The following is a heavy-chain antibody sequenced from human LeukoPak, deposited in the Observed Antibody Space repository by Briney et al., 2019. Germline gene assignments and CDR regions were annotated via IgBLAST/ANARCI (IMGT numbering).Heavy chain of an antibody. J-gene: IGHJ4*02. CDR1: GGTFSSYA. CDR2: INPNSGGT. V-gene: IGHV1-2*02. CDR3: ARVRVLRFLEWLSPPDY. Sequence: ASVKVSCKASGGTFSSYAISWVRQAPGQGLEWMGWINPNSGGTNYAQKFQGRVTMTRDTSISTAYMELSRLRSDGTAVYYCARVRVLRFLEWLSPPDYWGREPWSPSPQ. D-gene: IGHD3-3*01.